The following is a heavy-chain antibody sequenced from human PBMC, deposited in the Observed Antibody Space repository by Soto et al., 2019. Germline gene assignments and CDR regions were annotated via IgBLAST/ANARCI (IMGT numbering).Heavy chain of an antibody. D-gene: IGHD4-17*01. V-gene: IGHV2-70*01. Sequence: SGPTLVNPTQTLTLTCTFSGFSLSASGTCVSWIRQPPGKALEWLALIDWDDDKYYSTSLKTRLTISKDTSRNRVVLTMTNMDPVDTVTYYCARISHGDFLFDYWGQGALVTVSS. CDR2: IDWDDDK. CDR3: ARISHGDFLFDY. J-gene: IGHJ4*02. CDR1: GFSLSASGTC.